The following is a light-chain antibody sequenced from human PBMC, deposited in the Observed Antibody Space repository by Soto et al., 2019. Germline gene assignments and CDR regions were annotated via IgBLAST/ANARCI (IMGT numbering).Light chain of an antibody. CDR1: ISDVGGYNY. J-gene: IGLJ1*01. V-gene: IGLV2-14*03. CDR3: NSYRSSSTRYV. Sequence: QSVLTQPASVSGSPGQSITISCTGTISDVGGYNYVSWYQQHPGRAPKLLIYDVSNRPSGVSNRFSGSKSGNTASLTISGLQAEDEADYYCNSYRSSSTRYVFGSGTKVTV. CDR2: DVS.